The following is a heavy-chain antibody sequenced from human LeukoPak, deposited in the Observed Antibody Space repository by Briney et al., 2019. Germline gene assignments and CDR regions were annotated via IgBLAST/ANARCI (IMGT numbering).Heavy chain of an antibody. CDR1: GGTFSSYT. Sequence: SVKVSCKASGGTFSSYTISCVRQAPGQGREWMGRIIPILGIANYAQKFQGRVTITADKSTSTAYMELSSLRSEDTAVYYCARADYGGNSEAAFDIWGQGTMVTVSS. V-gene: IGHV1-69*02. CDR2: IIPILGIA. D-gene: IGHD4-23*01. J-gene: IGHJ3*02. CDR3: ARADYGGNSEAAFDI.